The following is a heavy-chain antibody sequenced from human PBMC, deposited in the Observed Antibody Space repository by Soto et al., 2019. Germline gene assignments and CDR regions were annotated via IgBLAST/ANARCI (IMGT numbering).Heavy chain of an antibody. D-gene: IGHD2-15*01. J-gene: IGHJ5*02. CDR2: LYYSGST. CDR1: GGSISSGDYY. Sequence: QVQLQESGPGLVKPSQTLSLTCTVSGGSISSGDYYWSWIRQPPGKGLEWIGYLYYSGSTYYNPSLKSRLTISVDTSKNQFSLKLSSVTAADTAVYYCARVYRGGNPPWWFDPWGQGTLVIVSS. V-gene: IGHV4-30-4*01. CDR3: ARVYRGGNPPWWFDP.